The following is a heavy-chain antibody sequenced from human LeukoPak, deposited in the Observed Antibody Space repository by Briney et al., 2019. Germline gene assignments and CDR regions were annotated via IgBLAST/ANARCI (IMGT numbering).Heavy chain of an antibody. D-gene: IGHD2-15*01. CDR1: GGSIRSSSYY. CDR3: ARGWDAATPDYYYMDV. CDR2: IYYSGST. J-gene: IGHJ6*03. Sequence: PSETLSLTCTVSGGSIRSSSYYWSWIRQPPGKGLEWIGYIYYSGSTNYNPSLKSRVTISVDTSKNQFSLKLSSVTAADTAVYYCARGWDAATPDYYYMDVWGKGTTVTVSS. V-gene: IGHV4-61*01.